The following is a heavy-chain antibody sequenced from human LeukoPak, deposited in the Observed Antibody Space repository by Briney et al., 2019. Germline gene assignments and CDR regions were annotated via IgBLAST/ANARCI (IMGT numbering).Heavy chain of an antibody. Sequence: PSETLSLTCTVSGGSISTSSYYWGWVRQPPGKGLEWIGNIFYSGSTYYSPSLKSRVTISLDTSRNQFSLKLNSVTAADTAFYYCARHLPSPELQFYFDYWDQGTLVTVSS. CDR1: GGSISTSSYY. CDR3: ARHLPSPELQFYFDY. V-gene: IGHV4-39*01. J-gene: IGHJ4*02. CDR2: IFYSGST. D-gene: IGHD5-24*01.